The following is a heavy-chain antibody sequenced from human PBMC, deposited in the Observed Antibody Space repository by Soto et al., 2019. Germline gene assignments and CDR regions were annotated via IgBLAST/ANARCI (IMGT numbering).Heavy chain of an antibody. J-gene: IGHJ4*02. D-gene: IGHD6-19*01. V-gene: IGHV4-39*01. Sequence: SETLSLTCTVSGGSIRTSTYSWGWIRQPPGKGLEWIGSIFYSGSTYYNPSLKSRVTISVDTQKNQFSLKLSSETAADTAVYYCARVRSGPKFDYWGQGTLVTVSS. CDR3: ARVRSGPKFDY. CDR1: GGSIRTSTYS. CDR2: IFYSGST.